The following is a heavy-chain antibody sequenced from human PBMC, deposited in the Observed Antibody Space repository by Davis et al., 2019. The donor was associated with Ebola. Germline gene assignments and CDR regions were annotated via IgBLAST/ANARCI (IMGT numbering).Heavy chain of an antibody. J-gene: IGHJ5*02. CDR3: ARQVAPDGSQGDT. D-gene: IGHD2-15*01. V-gene: IGHV4-59*08. CDR2: IHSTGSS. CDR1: GGSIGLYY. Sequence: SETLSLTCTLSGGSIGLYYWSWIRQSPGMGLEWIGYIHSTGSSIYNPSLKSRVTISVDTSKNQFSLGLTSVTAADTAVYYCARQVAPDGSQGDTWGQGTLVTVSS.